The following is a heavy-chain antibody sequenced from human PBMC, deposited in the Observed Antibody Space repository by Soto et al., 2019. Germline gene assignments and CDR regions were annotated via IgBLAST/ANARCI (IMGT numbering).Heavy chain of an antibody. D-gene: IGHD2-15*01. Sequence: PGGSLRLSCAASGFTFSSYAMSWVRQAPGKGLEWVSAISGSGGSTYYADSVKGRFTISRDNSKNTLYLQMNSLRAEDTAVYYCAKDQEVVVAAFEFDPWGQGTLVTVSS. CDR2: ISGSGGST. CDR3: AKDQEVVVAAFEFDP. V-gene: IGHV3-23*01. J-gene: IGHJ5*02. CDR1: GFTFSSYA.